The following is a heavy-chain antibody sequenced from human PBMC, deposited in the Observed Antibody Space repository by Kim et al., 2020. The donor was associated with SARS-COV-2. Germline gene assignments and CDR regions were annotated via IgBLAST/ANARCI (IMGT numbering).Heavy chain of an antibody. CDR3: ARRCSSTSCFLRYYYYGMDV. CDR1: GYTFTSYD. V-gene: IGHV1-8*01. D-gene: IGHD2-2*01. Sequence: ASVKVSCKASGYTFTSYDINWVRQATGQGLEWMGWMNPNSGNTGYAQKFPGRVTMTRNTSISTAYMELSSLRSEDTAVYYCARRCSSTSCFLRYYYYGMDVWGQGTTVTVPS. J-gene: IGHJ6*02. CDR2: MNPNSGNT.